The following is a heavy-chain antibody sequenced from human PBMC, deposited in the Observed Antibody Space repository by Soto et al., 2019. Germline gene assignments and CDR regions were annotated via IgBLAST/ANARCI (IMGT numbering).Heavy chain of an antibody. V-gene: IGHV1-18*01. CDR1: GYTFTSYG. CDR2: TSAYNVNT. Sequence: QVQLVQSGAEVKKPGASVKVSCKASGYTFTSYGISSVRQAPGQGLEWMGWTSAYNVNTNYAQKLQGRVTMTTDTSTRTAYMELRSVRPAATAVYYCARDTRGSYHSYCYYYGMDVWGQGTTITVSS. J-gene: IGHJ6*02. CDR3: ARDTRGSYHSYCYYYGMDV. D-gene: IGHD1-26*01.